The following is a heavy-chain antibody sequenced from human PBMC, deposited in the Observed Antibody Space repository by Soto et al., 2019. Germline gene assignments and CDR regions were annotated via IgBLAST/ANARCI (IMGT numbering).Heavy chain of an antibody. D-gene: IGHD3-22*01. CDR3: ARTRYYYDSSGYYYPGFFDY. CDR2: IYYSGST. J-gene: IGHJ4*02. CDR1: GGSISSYY. Sequence: PSETLSLTCTVSGGSISSYYWSWIRQPPGKGLEWIGYIYYSGSTNYNPSLKSRVTISVDTSKNQFSLKLSSVTAADTAVYYCARTRYYYDSSGYYYPGFFDYWGQGTLVTVSS. V-gene: IGHV4-59*01.